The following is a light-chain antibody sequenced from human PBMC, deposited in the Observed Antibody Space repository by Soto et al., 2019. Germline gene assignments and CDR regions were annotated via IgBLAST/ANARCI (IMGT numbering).Light chain of an antibody. CDR1: QSFNTW. Sequence: DVQMTQSPSSLSPSVGDRVTITCRASQSFNTWLAWYQQKPGKAPKLLIYKTSILESGVPSRFSGSGSGTEFTLTISSLQPEDSATYYCQQCNSYPYTFGQGTKVDIK. J-gene: IGKJ2*01. CDR3: QQCNSYPYT. V-gene: IGKV1-5*03. CDR2: KTS.